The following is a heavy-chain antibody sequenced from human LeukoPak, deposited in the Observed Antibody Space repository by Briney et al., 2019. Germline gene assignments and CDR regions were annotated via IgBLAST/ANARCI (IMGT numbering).Heavy chain of an antibody. D-gene: IGHD3-22*01. J-gene: IGHJ4*02. V-gene: IGHV4-59*01. CDR2: IYYSGST. CDR1: GGSINSYY. CDR3: ARGAPYYHDSSGYLFDY. Sequence: PSETLSLTCTVSGGSINSYYWSWIRQPPGKGLEWIGYIYYSGSTNYNPSLKSRATISVDTSKNQFSLKLSSVTAADTAVYYCARGAPYYHDSSGYLFDYWGQGTLVTVSS.